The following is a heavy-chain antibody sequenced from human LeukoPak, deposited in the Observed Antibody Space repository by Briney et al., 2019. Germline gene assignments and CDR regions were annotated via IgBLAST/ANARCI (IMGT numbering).Heavy chain of an antibody. CDR1: GFTVSSNY. Sequence: PGGSLRLSCAASGFTVSSNYMSWVRQAPGKGLEWVSVIYSGGSTYYADSVKGRFTISRDNSKNTLYLQMNSLRAEDTAVYYCAKALITFGGVIVNPLDYWGQGTLVTVSS. CDR3: AKALITFGGVIVNPLDY. V-gene: IGHV3-53*01. J-gene: IGHJ4*02. CDR2: IYSGGST. D-gene: IGHD3-16*02.